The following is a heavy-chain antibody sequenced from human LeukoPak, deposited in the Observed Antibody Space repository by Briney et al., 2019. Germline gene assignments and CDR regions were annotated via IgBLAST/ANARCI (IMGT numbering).Heavy chain of an antibody. CDR1: GYIFTGYY. CDR2: INPNSGGT. V-gene: IGHV1-2*06. J-gene: IGHJ4*02. Sequence: ASVKVSCKASGYIFTGYYMHWVRQTPGQGLEWMGRINPNSGGTNYAQKFQGRVTMTRDTYISTAYMELSRLRSDDTAVYYCARWDYYGSGSYGGVGYWGQGTLVTVSS. D-gene: IGHD3-10*01. CDR3: ARWDYYGSGSYGGVGY.